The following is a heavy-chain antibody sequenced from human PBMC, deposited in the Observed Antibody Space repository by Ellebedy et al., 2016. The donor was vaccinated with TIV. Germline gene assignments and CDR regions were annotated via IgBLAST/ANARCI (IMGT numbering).Heavy chain of an antibody. CDR2: IIPIFGTA. J-gene: IGHJ2*01. Sequence: AASVKVSCKASGGTFSSYAISWVRQAPGQGLEWMGGIIPIFGTANYAQKFQGRVTITADESTSTAYMELSSLRSEDTAVYYCARGEGAYWYFDLWGRGTLVTVSS. CDR1: GGTFSSYA. V-gene: IGHV1-69*13. CDR3: ARGEGAYWYFDL.